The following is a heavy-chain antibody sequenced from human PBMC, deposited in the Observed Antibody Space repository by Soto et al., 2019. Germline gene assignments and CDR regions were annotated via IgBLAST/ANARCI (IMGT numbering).Heavy chain of an antibody. CDR1: GGTSIDRGSY. CDR2: IYYIGNT. V-gene: IGHV4-39*02. Sequence: PWTVAGGTSIDRGSYRVWKRKTPGKGLEWIGTIYYIGNTYYNPSLKSRVAISIDSSKTRFSLNLNSVTTADTALYYHVDQDNGDKRSVLAIWGHGTTVPVSS. J-gene: IGHJ6*02. D-gene: IGHD1-1*01. CDR3: VDQDNGDKRSVLAI.